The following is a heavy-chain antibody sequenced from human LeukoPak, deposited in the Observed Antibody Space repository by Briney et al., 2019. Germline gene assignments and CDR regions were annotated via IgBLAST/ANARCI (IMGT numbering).Heavy chain of an antibody. D-gene: IGHD3-22*01. CDR1: GFTFSNAW. J-gene: IGHJ5*02. CDR2: IRSNSDGGTI. CDR3: ATDFYDST. Sequence: GGSLRLSCATSGFTFSNAWMNWVRQATGKGLEWVGRIRSNSDGGTIDYAAPVKGRFTLSRDDSKTTLYLQMNSLQTEDTAVYYCATDFYDSTWGQGTLVTVSS. V-gene: IGHV3-15*07.